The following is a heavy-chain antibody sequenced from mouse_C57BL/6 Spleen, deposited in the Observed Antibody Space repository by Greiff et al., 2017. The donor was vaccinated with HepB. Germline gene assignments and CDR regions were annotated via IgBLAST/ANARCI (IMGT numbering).Heavy chain of an antibody. V-gene: IGHV14-1*01. J-gene: IGHJ4*01. CDR2: IDPEDGDT. Sequence: VQLQQSGAELVRPGASVKLSCTASGFNIKDYYMHWVKQRPEQGLEWIGRIDPEDGDTEYAPKFQGKATMTADTSSNTAYLQLSSLTSEDTAVYYCTDGSSLPYYAMDYWGQRTSVTVSS. CDR3: TDGSSLPYYAMDY. D-gene: IGHD1-1*01. CDR1: GFNIKDYY.